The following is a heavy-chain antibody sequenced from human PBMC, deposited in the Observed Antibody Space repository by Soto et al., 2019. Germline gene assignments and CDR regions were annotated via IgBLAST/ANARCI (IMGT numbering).Heavy chain of an antibody. CDR1: GFTFSSYA. J-gene: IGHJ4*02. CDR3: AKSLTMVRGVIPIDY. Sequence: EVQLLESGGGLVQPGGSLRLSCAASGFTFSSYAMSWVRQAPGKGLEWVSAISGSGGSTYYADSVKGRFTISRDNSKNTLYLQMDSLRAEDTAVYYCAKSLTMVRGVIPIDYWGQGTLVTVSS. CDR2: ISGSGGST. V-gene: IGHV3-23*01. D-gene: IGHD3-10*01.